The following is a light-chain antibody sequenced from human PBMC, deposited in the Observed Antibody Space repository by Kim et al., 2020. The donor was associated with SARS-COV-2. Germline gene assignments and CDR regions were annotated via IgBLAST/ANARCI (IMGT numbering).Light chain of an antibody. V-gene: IGLV2-23*02. CDR3: CTYAGSTTWV. CDR1: SSDVGSYNL. CDR2: GVT. J-gene: IGLJ3*02. Sequence: QSALTQPASVSGSPGQSITISCTGTSSDVGSYNLVSWYQHHPGKAPKLMIYGVTKRPSGVSNRFSGSKSGNTASLTISGLQAEDEADYYCCTYAGSTTWVFGGGTQLTVL.